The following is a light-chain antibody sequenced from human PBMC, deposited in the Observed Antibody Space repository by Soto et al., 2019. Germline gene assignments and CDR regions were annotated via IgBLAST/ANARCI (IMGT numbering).Light chain of an antibody. CDR3: AAWDDSVVV. V-gene: IGLV1-47*01. Sequence: QSVLTQPPSASGTPGQTVTISCSGSSSNIGSAYIYWYQHLPGTAPKLLIYRNNQRPSGVPDRFSASKSGTSASLAISGLRSEDDADYYCAAWDDSVVVFGGGTQVTGL. J-gene: IGLJ2*01. CDR2: RNN. CDR1: SSNIGSAY.